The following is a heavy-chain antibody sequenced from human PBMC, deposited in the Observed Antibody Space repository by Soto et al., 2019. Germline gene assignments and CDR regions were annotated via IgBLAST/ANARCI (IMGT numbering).Heavy chain of an antibody. V-gene: IGHV3-30*18. J-gene: IGHJ4*02. CDR1: GFTFSTYG. CDR3: AKEQLAMTVVVADYFDS. Sequence: QVQLVESGGGVVQPGKSLRLSCAASGFTFSTYGIHWVRQAPCKGLEWVALISYDGGSKYYGDSVKGRFIISRDNSHNTVSLQMNSLRADDTAVYFCAKEQLAMTVVVADYFDSWGQGTLVTVSS. D-gene: IGHD3-22*01. CDR2: ISYDGGSK.